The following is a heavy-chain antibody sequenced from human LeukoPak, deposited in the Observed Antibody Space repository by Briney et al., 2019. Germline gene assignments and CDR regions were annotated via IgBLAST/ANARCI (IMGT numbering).Heavy chain of an antibody. J-gene: IGHJ3*01. CDR2: IGGSGDSR. Sequence: PGGSLRLSCAASGYSFANSAMSWVRQAPGKGLEWVSGIGGSGDSRFYADSVAGRFAISSDISKNTVYLQMMSLTAEDTAIYYCAKTRYNWKSPDAFDVWGQGTMVTVSA. D-gene: IGHD1-1*01. CDR3: AKTRYNWKSPDAFDV. CDR1: GYSFANSA. V-gene: IGHV3-23*01.